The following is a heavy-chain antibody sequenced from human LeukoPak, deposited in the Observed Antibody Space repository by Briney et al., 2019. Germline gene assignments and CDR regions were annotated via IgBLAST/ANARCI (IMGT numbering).Heavy chain of an antibody. J-gene: IGHJ5*02. CDR1: GGSFSGYY. V-gene: IGHV4-34*01. Sequence: SETLSLTCAVYGGSFSGYYWSWIRQPPGKGLEWIGEINHSGSTNYNPSLKSRVTISVDTSKNQFSLKLSSVTAADTAVYYCARGGGRYSYGPRFDHWGQGTLVTVSS. CDR3: ARGGGRYSYGPRFDH. D-gene: IGHD5-18*01. CDR2: INHSGST.